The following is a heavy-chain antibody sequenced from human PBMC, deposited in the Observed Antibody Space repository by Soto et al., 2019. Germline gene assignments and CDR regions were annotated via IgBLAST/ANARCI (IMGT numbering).Heavy chain of an antibody. D-gene: IGHD2-21*02. J-gene: IGHJ4*02. CDR1: GYTFTSYG. V-gene: IGHV1-18*01. Sequence: ASVKVSCKASGYTFTSYGISWVRQAPGQGLEWMGWISAYNGNTNYAQKLQGRVTMTTDTSTSTAYMELRSLRSDGTAVYYCARGAGCGGDCYSFDYWGQGTLVTVSS. CDR2: ISAYNGNT. CDR3: ARGAGCGGDCYSFDY.